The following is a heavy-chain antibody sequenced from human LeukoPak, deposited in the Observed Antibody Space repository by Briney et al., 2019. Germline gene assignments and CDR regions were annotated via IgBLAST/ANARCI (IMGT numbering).Heavy chain of an antibody. D-gene: IGHD1-7*01. CDR3: ARDNNWNYVEFDP. J-gene: IGHJ5*02. Sequence: SQTLSLTCAISGDSVSSNSAAWHWIRQSPSRGLEWLGRTYYRSKWYNDYAVSVKSRITINPDTSKNQFSLQLNSVTPEDTAVYYCARDNNWNYVEFDPWGQGTLVTVSS. CDR2: TYYRSKWYN. V-gene: IGHV6-1*01. CDR1: GDSVSSNSAA.